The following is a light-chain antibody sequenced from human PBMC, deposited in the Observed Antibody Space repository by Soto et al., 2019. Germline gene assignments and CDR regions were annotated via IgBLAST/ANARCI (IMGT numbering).Light chain of an antibody. CDR3: AAWDDSLNGYL. CDR2: CNN. Sequence: QSVLTQPPSASGTPGQWVTISCPGGSSNIGTNNDIGYQHLPPTDPPHLMNCNNNQPSRGPDQFSSSTTSTTASPATSALQSDDDADDYCAAWDDSLNGYLFGTGTKVTVL. CDR1: SSNIGTNN. V-gene: IGLV1-44*01. J-gene: IGLJ1*01.